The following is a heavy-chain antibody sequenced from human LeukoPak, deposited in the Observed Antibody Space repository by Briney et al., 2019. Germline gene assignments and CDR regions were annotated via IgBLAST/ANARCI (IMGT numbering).Heavy chain of an antibody. J-gene: IGHJ4*02. CDR3: ARASHDYGDYSHFDY. V-gene: IGHV4-61*02. CDR1: GGSISSNSYY. CDR2: IYASGST. D-gene: IGHD4-17*01. Sequence: PSETLSLTCTVSGGSISSNSYYWTWIRQPAGKGLEWIGRIYASGSTIYNPSLKSRVTMSIDTSKNQFSLKLSSVTAADTAVYYCARASHDYGDYSHFDYWGQGTLVTVSS.